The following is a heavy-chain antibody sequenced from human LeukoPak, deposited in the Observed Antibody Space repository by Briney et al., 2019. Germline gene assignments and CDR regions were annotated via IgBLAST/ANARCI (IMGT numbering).Heavy chain of an antibody. CDR1: GFTFSSYA. CDR3: AREWFNNWFDP. D-gene: IGHD3-22*01. V-gene: IGHV3-30-3*01. J-gene: IGHJ5*02. CDR2: ISYDGSNK. Sequence: GGSLRLSCAASGFTFSSYAMHWVRQAPGKGLEWVAVISYDGSNKYYADSVKGRFTISRDNSKNTLYLQMNSLRAEDTAVYYCAREWFNNWFDPWGQGTLVTVSS.